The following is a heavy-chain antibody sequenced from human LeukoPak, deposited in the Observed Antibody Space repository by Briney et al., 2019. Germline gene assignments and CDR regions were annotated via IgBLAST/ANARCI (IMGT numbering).Heavy chain of an antibody. V-gene: IGHV4-30-4*01. Sequence: PSETLSLTCTVSGGSISSGDYYWSWIRQPPGKGLEWIGYIYYSGSTYYNPSLKSRVTISVDTSKNQFSLKLSSVTAADTAVYYCARGNFDWFNWFDPWGQGTLVTVSS. J-gene: IGHJ5*02. CDR3: ARGNFDWFNWFDP. CDR1: GGSISSGDYY. D-gene: IGHD3-9*01. CDR2: IYYSGST.